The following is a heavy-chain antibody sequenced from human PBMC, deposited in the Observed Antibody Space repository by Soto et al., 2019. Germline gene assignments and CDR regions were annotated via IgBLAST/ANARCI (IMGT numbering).Heavy chain of an antibody. CDR2: IFYSGST. CDR3: ARVFPSYCGGDCAYFDS. CDR1: GGSVNSYY. Sequence: QVQLQESGPGLVRPSETLSLTCTVSGGSVNSYYWSWIRQTPGKGPEWIGYIFYSGSTNSNPSLKSRASMSVDMTKTQFSLRLRPLTAADTAVYYCARVFPSYCGGDCAYFDSWGQGILVTVSS. J-gene: IGHJ4*02. V-gene: IGHV4-59*02. D-gene: IGHD2-21*02.